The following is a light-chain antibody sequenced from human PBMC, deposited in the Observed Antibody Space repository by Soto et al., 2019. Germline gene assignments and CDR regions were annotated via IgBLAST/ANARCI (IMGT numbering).Light chain of an antibody. J-gene: IGLJ3*02. V-gene: IGLV2-14*01. CDR1: SSDVGGYNY. CDR3: SSYTSSSTHWV. CDR2: EVS. Sequence: QSVLTQPASVSGSPGQSITISCTGTSSDVGGYNYVSWYQQHPGIAPKLMIYEVSNRPSGVSNRFSGSKSGNTASLTISGLQAEDEADYYCSSYTSSSTHWVFGGGTQLTVL.